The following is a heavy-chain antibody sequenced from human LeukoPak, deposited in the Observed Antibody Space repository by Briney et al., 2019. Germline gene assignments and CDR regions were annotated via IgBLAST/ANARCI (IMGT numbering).Heavy chain of an antibody. Sequence: SETLSLTCTVSGGSISSSSYYWGWIRQPPGKGLEWIGEINHSGSTNYNPSLKSRVTISVDMSKNQFSLKLSSVTAADTAVYYCARGPPAKPGTGYYYGMDVWGQGTTVTVSS. CDR1: GGSISSSSYY. CDR3: ARGPPAKPGTGYYYGMDV. J-gene: IGHJ6*02. D-gene: IGHD2-2*01. V-gene: IGHV4-39*07. CDR2: INHSGST.